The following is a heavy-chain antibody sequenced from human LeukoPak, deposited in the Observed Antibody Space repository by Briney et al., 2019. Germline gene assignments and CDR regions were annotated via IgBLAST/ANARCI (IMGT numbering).Heavy chain of an antibody. Sequence: SETLSLTCTVSGGSISSSSYYWGWIRQPPGKGLEWIGEINHSGSTNYNPSLKSRVTISVDMSKNQFSLKLSSVTAADTAVYYCARGPPAKPGTGYYYGMDVWGQGTTVTVSS. CDR1: GGSISSSSYY. CDR3: ARGPPAKPGTGYYYGMDV. J-gene: IGHJ6*02. D-gene: IGHD2-2*01. V-gene: IGHV4-39*07. CDR2: INHSGST.